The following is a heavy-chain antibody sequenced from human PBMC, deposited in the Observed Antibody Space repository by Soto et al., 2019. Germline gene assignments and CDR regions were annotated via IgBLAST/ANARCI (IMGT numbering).Heavy chain of an antibody. J-gene: IGHJ6*02. V-gene: IGHV3-48*03. D-gene: IGHD3-3*01. CDR3: ARIASSGYYAMDV. Sequence: PGGSLRLSCAASEFTFSTYEMNWVRQAPGRGLEWVSFISTSSSIIYYADSVKGRFTISRDSAKNSLSLQMNSLRAEDTAVYYCARIASSGYYAMDVWGQGTTVTVSS. CDR1: EFTFSTYE. CDR2: ISTSSSII.